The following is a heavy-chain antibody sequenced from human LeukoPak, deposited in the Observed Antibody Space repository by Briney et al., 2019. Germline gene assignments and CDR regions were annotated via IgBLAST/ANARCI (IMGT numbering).Heavy chain of an antibody. V-gene: IGHV1-2*06. CDR3: ALGGSSDLEWLVDYFDH. D-gene: IGHD3-3*01. CDR1: GYTFSGYF. J-gene: IGHJ4*02. CDR2: INPNTGGT. Sequence: GASVKVSCKTSGYTFSGYFIHWIRQAPGQGLEWMGRINPNTGGTNYVQKFQGRVTMTSDSSIRSAYMDLSRLSLDDSAVYYCALGGSSDLEWLVDYFDHWGQGSLVLVSS.